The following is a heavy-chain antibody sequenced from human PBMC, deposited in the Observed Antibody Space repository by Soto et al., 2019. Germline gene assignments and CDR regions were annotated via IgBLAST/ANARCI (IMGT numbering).Heavy chain of an antibody. CDR3: AHAGYDFWSGRGNYFDY. V-gene: IGHV2-5*01. Sequence: SGPTLVNPTQTLTLTCTFSGFSLSTSGVGVGWIRQPPGKALEWLALIYWNDDKRYSPSLKSRLTITKDTSKNQVVLTMTNMDPVDTATYYCAHAGYDFWSGRGNYFDYWGQGTLVTVS. D-gene: IGHD3-3*01. CDR1: GFSLSTSGVG. J-gene: IGHJ4*02. CDR2: IYWNDDK.